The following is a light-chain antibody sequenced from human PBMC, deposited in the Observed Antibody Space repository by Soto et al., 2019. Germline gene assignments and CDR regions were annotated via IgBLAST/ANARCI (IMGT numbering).Light chain of an antibody. J-gene: IGLJ2*01. CDR2: RNN. Sequence: QAVVTQPPSASRTPGQRVTISCSGSYSNIGSYYVYWYQQFPGTAPKLLIYRNNQRPSGVPDRFSGSKSGTSASLAISGLRSEDEADYYCAAWDDSLSSLLFGGGTKVTVL. CDR3: AAWDDSLSSLL. V-gene: IGLV1-47*01. CDR1: YSNIGSYY.